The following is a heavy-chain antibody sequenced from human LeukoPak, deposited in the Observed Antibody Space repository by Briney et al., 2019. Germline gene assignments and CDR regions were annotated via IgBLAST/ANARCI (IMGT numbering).Heavy chain of an antibody. CDR1: GYTFTGYY. J-gene: IGHJ4*02. V-gene: IGHV1-2*02. D-gene: IGHD5-12*01. Sequence: GASVKVSCKASGYTFTGYYIHWVRQAPGQGLEWMGWINPNNGGTNYAQKFQGRVTMTGDTSISTAYMELNRLTSDDTAVYYCARDKYTGYETFDYWGQGTPVTVSS. CDR3: ARDKYTGYETFDY. CDR2: INPNNGGT.